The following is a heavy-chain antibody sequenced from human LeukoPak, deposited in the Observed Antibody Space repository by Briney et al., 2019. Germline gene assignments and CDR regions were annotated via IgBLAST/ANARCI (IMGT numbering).Heavy chain of an antibody. CDR1: GFTITTYA. J-gene: IGHJ3*02. CDR2: IRDRGDST. D-gene: IGHD3-9*01. CDR3: AKGRWGLTINNFDI. Sequence: PGGSLRLSCAASGFTITTYAMGWVRQAPGKGLEWVSVIRDRGDSTHYADSVKGRFTISRDSSKNTLYLQMNSLRGEDTAVYYCAKGRWGLTINNFDIWGQGTMVTVSS. V-gene: IGHV3-23*01.